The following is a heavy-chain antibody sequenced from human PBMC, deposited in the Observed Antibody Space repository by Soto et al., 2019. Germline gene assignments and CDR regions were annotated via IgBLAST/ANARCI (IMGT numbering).Heavy chain of an antibody. D-gene: IGHD2-15*01. J-gene: IGHJ4*02. CDR2: IYYSGSS. V-gene: IGHV4-31*03. CDR1: EGSINSGGSY. CDR3: ARGWDFCSGGSCYPITFDY. Sequence: QVQLQESGPGLVKPSQTLSLTCSVSEGSINSGGSYWSWIRQHPGRGLEWIGYIYYSGSSYYNPSLRGRVGLSVDMSKNQFSLKLSSMTAADTAIYYCARGWDFCSGGSCYPITFDYWGQGTLVTVSS.